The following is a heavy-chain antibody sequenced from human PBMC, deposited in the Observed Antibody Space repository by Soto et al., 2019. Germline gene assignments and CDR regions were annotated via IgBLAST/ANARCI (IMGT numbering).Heavy chain of an antibody. CDR2: ISGSGGST. V-gene: IGHV3-23*01. CDR1: GFTFSSYA. J-gene: IGHJ6*03. Sequence: EVQLLESGGGLVQPGGSLRLSCAASGFTFSSYAMSWVRQAPGKGLEWVSAISGSGGSTYYADSVKGRFTISRDNSKNTLYLQMNSLRAEDPAVYYCAKDVAEAYYYYYYYMDVWGKGTTVTVSS. CDR3: AKDVAEAYYYYYYYMDV. D-gene: IGHD6-13*01.